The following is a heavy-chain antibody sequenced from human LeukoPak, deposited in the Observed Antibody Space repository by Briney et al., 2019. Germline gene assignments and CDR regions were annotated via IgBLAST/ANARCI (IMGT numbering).Heavy chain of an antibody. J-gene: IGHJ4*02. Sequence: SETLSLTCTVSGGSISSSSYYWGWIRQPPGKGLEWIGYIYYSGSTNYNPSLKSRVTISVDTSKNQFSLKLSSVTAADTAVYYCARVKGYCSGGSCYSWTGQIDYWGQGTLVTVSS. CDR2: IYYSGST. V-gene: IGHV4-61*05. D-gene: IGHD2-15*01. CDR3: ARVKGYCSGGSCYSWTGQIDY. CDR1: GGSISSSSYY.